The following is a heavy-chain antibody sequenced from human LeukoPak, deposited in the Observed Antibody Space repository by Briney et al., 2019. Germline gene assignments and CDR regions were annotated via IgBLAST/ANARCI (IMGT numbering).Heavy chain of an antibody. J-gene: IGHJ5*02. CDR2: LGTDGAYT. D-gene: IGHD4-23*01. CDR1: GCNLRDYG. Sequence: PGGSLRLSCAASGCNLRDYGMHWVRQAPGKGLVWVSRLGTDGAYTNYTDSVKGRFTISRDNAKNTLYLQMDSLRGEDTAFYYCVRDPTNSGNWFDLWGQGTLVTVSS. V-gene: IGHV3-74*01. CDR3: VRDPTNSGNWFDL.